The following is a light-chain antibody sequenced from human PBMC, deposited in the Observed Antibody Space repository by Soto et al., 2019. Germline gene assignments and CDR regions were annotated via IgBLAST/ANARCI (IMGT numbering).Light chain of an antibody. J-gene: IGKJ5*01. V-gene: IGKV3-20*01. CDR2: GAS. CDR1: QSVSSSY. CDR3: QQYGSSPLSIT. Sequence: EIVLTQSPGTLSLSPGERATLSCRASQSVSSSYLAWYQQKPGQAPRLLIYGASSRATGIPDRFSGSGSGTDFTLTISRLEPEDFAVYYCQQYGSSPLSITVGQGTRLEIK.